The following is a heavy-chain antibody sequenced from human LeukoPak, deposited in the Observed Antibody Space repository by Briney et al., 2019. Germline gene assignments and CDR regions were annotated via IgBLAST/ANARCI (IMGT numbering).Heavy chain of an antibody. Sequence: GSLRLSCAASEFTFSSYGMHWVRQAPGKVLEWVAYIQYDGSNEQYAHSVKGRFTISRDNAKNSLYLQMNSLRAEDTAVYYCAELGITMIGGVWGKGTTVTIS. J-gene: IGHJ6*03. CDR1: EFTFSSYG. CDR3: AELGITMIGGV. D-gene: IGHD3-10*02. CDR2: IQYDGSNE. V-gene: IGHV3-30*02.